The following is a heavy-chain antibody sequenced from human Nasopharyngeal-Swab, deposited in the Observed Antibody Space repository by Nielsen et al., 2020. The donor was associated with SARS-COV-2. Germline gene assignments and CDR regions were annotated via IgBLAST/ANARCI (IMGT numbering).Heavy chain of an antibody. Sequence: GSLRLSCAVSGGSFSANYWGWIRQPPGKGLEWIGEINHSGSTNYNPSLRSRVTISVDTSKSQFSLKLTSVTAADTSVYYCARGLSGVVPAPILGLGPYYYFYYMDVWGKGTTVTVSS. CDR1: GGSFSANY. V-gene: IGHV4-34*01. D-gene: IGHD2-2*01. CDR2: INHSGST. CDR3: ARGLSGVVPAPILGLGPYYYFYYMDV. J-gene: IGHJ6*03.